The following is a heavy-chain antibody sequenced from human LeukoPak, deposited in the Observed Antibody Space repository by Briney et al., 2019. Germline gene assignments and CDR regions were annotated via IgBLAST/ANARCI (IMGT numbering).Heavy chain of an antibody. V-gene: IGHV1-69*13. Sequence: ASVKVSCKASGGTFSSYAISWVRQAPGQGLEWMGGIIPIFGTANYAQKFQGRVTITADESTRTAYMELSSLRSEDTAVYYCARVTGGRYCSTTSCYMRGWFDPWGQGTLVTVSS. CDR1: GGTFSSYA. CDR2: IIPIFGTA. D-gene: IGHD2-2*02. CDR3: ARVTGGRYCSTTSCYMRGWFDP. J-gene: IGHJ5*02.